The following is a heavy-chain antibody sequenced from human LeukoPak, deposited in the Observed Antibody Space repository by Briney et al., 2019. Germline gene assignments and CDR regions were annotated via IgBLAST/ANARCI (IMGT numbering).Heavy chain of an antibody. Sequence: GGSLRLSCVASGFTFSSDWMIWVRQAPGKGLEWVANIKPDGSDKAYVDSVKGRFTISRDNTKNSLYLQMSSLRAEDTAVYYCARAMTWGQGTLVSVSS. V-gene: IGHV3-7*01. CDR2: IKPDGSDK. CDR1: GFTFSSDW. J-gene: IGHJ5*02. CDR3: ARAMT.